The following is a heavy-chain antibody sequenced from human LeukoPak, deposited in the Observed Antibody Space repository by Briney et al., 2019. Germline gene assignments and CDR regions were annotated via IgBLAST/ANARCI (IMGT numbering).Heavy chain of an antibody. CDR2: NYYSGST. D-gene: IGHD2-2*01. V-gene: IGHV4-39*01. Sequence: SETLSLTCTVSGGSISSSSYYWGWIRQPPGKGLEWIGSNYYSGSTYYNPSLKSRVTISVDTSKNQFSLKLSSVTAADTAVYYCARHEALSGLGYFDYWGQGTLVTVSS. CDR1: GGSISSSSYY. J-gene: IGHJ4*02. CDR3: ARHEALSGLGYFDY.